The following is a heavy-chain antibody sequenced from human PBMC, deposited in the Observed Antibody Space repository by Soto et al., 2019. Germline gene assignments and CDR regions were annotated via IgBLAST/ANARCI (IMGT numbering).Heavy chain of an antibody. CDR1: GFTFSSYG. J-gene: IGHJ4*02. V-gene: IGHV3-30*18. D-gene: IGHD6-19*01. Sequence: GGSLRLSCAASGFTFSSYGMHWVRQAPGKGLEWVAVISYDGSNKYYADSVKGRFTISRDNSKNTLYLQMNSLRAEDTAVYYCAKDRGAVAGIGTYYFDYWGQGTLVTVSS. CDR2: ISYDGSNK. CDR3: AKDRGAVAGIGTYYFDY.